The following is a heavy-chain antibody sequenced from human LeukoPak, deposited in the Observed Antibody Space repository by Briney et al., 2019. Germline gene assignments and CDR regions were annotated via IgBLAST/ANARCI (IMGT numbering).Heavy chain of an antibody. V-gene: IGHV3-23*01. Sequence: PGGSLRVSCAASGFTFSSSAMSWVRQAPGQGREWVSAISGSGGSTYYADSVKGRFTISRDNSKNTLYLQMNSLRAEDTAVYYCAKEGLDFAGVFANGFDYWGQGTLVTVSS. CDR3: AKEGLDFAGVFANGFDY. D-gene: IGHD3-16*02. CDR2: ISGSGGST. CDR1: GFTFSSSA. J-gene: IGHJ4*02.